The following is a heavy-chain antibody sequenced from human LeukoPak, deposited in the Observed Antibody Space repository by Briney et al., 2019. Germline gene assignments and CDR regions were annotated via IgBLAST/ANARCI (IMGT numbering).Heavy chain of an antibody. CDR2: INHSGST. J-gene: IGHJ4*02. Sequence: SETLSLTCAVYGGSFSGYYWSWIRQPPGKGLEWIGEINHSGSTNYNPPLKSRVTISVDTSKNQFSLKLSSVTAADTAVYYCARHPNQYSYGMYYFDYWGQGTLVTVSS. D-gene: IGHD5-18*01. CDR1: GGSFSGYY. CDR3: ARHPNQYSYGMYYFDY. V-gene: IGHV4-34*01.